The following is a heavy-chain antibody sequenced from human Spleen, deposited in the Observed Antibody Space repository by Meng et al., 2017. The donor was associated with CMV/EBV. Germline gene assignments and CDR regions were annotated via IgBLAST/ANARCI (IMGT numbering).Heavy chain of an antibody. J-gene: IGHJ4*02. CDR1: GFTFSSYW. CDR2: IKQDGSEK. Sequence: GGSLRLSCAASGFTFSSYWMSWVRQAPGKGLEWVANIKQDGSEKYYVDSVKGRFTISRDNVKNSVYLQMNSLRADDTAVYYCAKVGSSTRLERDWGQGTLVTVSS. V-gene: IGHV3-7*01. D-gene: IGHD1-1*01. CDR3: AKVGSSTRLERD.